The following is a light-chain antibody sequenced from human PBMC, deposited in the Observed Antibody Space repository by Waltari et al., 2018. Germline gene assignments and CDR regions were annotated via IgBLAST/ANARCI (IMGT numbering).Light chain of an antibody. V-gene: IGKV4-1*01. J-gene: IGKJ1*01. CDR1: QSVLYSSNNKNY. CDR3: QQYYSTPRT. Sequence: DIVMTQSPDSLAVSLGEKATINFKSSQSVLYSSNNKNYLAWYQQKPGQPPKLLIYWASNRESGVPDRFRGSGSWTDFTLTISSLQAEDVAVYYCQQYYSTPRTFGQGTKVEIK. CDR2: WAS.